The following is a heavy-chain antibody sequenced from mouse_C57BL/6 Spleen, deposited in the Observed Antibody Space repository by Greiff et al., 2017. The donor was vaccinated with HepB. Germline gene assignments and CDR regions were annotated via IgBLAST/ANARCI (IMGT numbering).Heavy chain of an antibody. CDR1: GFTFSSYA. V-gene: IGHV5-4*03. D-gene: IGHD2-3*01. J-gene: IGHJ2*01. CDR2: ISDGGSYT. Sequence: EVKLVESGGGLVKPGGSLKLSCAASGFTFSSYAMSWVRQTPEKRLEWVATISDGGSYTYYPDNVKGRFTISRDNAKNNLYLQMSHLKSEDTARYYCARGRLLDYWGQGTTLTVSS. CDR3: ARGRLLDY.